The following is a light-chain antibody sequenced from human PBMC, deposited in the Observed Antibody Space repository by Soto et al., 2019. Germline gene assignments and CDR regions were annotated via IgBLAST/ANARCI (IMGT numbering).Light chain of an antibody. CDR3: AAWDDSLGSHAV. V-gene: IGLV1-47*01. CDR2: RNS. Sequence: QSVLTQPPSASGNPGQTVTISCSGSSSNIGINYVYWYQQLPGTAPKLLIYRNSQLPSGIPDRFSGSKSGTSASLAISGLRSEDEADDYCAAWDDSLGSHAVFGGGTQLTVL. J-gene: IGLJ7*01. CDR1: SSNIGINY.